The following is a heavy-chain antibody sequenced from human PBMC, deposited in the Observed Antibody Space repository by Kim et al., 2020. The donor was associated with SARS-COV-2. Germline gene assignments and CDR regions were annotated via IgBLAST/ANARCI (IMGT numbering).Heavy chain of an antibody. V-gene: IGHV3-9*01. D-gene: IGHD5-12*01. CDR1: GFTFDDYA. J-gene: IGHJ4*02. CDR2: ISWNSGSI. Sequence: GGSLRLSCAASGFTFDDYAMHWVRQAPGKGLEWVSGISWNSGSIGYADSVKGRFTISRDNAKNSLYLQMNSLRAEDTALYYCAKDRDIVATIKGTSFDYWGQGTLVTVSS. CDR3: AKDRDIVATIKGTSFDY.